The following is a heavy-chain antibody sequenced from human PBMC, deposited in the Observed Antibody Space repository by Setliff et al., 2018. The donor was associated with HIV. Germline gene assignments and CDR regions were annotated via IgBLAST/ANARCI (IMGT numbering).Heavy chain of an antibody. CDR3: ARGGTGWLRGLFDY. D-gene: IGHD5-12*01. CDR2: VHTSGSS. CDR1: GGSISDFY. V-gene: IGHV4-4*08. J-gene: IGHJ4*02. Sequence: SETLSLTCDVSGGSISDFYWSWIRQSPRWGLEWIGYVHTSGSSNYNLSLKSRATISVDTSTNQFSLKLTSLTAADTAVYYCARGGTGWLRGLFDYWGRGILVTVSS.